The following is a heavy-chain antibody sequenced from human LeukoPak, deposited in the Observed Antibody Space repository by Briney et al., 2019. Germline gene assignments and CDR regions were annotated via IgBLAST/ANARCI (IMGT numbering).Heavy chain of an antibody. J-gene: IGHJ4*02. D-gene: IGHD6-6*01. CDR1: GFTFSTYG. CDR2: IWYDGSNK. Sequence: GGSLRLSCAASGFTFSTYGMHWVRQAPGKGLEWVAVIWYDGSNKYYADSVKGRITISRDNSKNTLYLQMNSLRAEDTAVYYCARVKAGSSSYYFDYWGQGTLVTVSS. CDR3: ARVKAGSSSYYFDY. V-gene: IGHV3-33*01.